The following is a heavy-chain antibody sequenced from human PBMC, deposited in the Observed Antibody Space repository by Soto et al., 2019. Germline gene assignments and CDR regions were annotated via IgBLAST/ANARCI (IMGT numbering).Heavy chain of an antibody. CDR3: ARYSGSYSYNWFDP. V-gene: IGHV4-59*01. CDR2: IYYSGTT. CDR1: GGSISSYY. J-gene: IGHJ5*02. D-gene: IGHD1-26*01. Sequence: SETLALTCTVSGGSISSYYWSWIRQPPGKGLEWIGYIYYSGTTNYNPSLKSRVTISVDTSKNQFSLKLSSVTAADTAVYYCARYSGSYSYNWFDPWGQGTLVTVSS.